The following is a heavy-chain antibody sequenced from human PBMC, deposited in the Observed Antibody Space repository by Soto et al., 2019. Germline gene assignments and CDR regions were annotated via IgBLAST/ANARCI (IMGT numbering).Heavy chain of an antibody. V-gene: IGHV1-3*01. J-gene: IGHJ4*02. CDR3: ARDICGWTDS. Sequence: QVQLVQSGAEVKKPGASVKVSCKASGYTFTSYAMQWVRQAPGQRLEWMGWINAGNGNTKYSQKFQGRVTITTDTTASPEYMKLSSLRSEYTDVYLCARDICGWTDSWGQGPLVSVSS. D-gene: IGHD6-19*01. CDR2: INAGNGNT. CDR1: GYTFTSYA.